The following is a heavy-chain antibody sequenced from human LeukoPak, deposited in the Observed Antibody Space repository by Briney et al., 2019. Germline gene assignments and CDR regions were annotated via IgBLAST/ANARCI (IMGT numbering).Heavy chain of an antibody. CDR2: IDEDGSEK. CDR3: ARSADKGSVDY. D-gene: IGHD2-15*01. V-gene: IGHV3-7*03. CDR1: GFTFSNYW. Sequence: GGSLRLSCAASGFTFSNYWMSWVRQAPGKGLEWVANIDEDGSEKYYVDSVKGRFTISRDNAKNSLYLQMNSLRAEDTAVYYCARSADKGSVDYWGQGTLVTVSS. J-gene: IGHJ4*02.